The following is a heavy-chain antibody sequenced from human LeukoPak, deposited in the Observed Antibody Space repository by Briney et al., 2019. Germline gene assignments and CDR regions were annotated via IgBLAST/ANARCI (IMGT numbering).Heavy chain of an antibody. CDR1: GYTFTGYY. J-gene: IGHJ6*03. V-gene: IGHV1-2*02. CDR3: ARATVWEGPNYYYYMDV. D-gene: IGHD4-17*01. Sequence: ASVKVSCKASGYTFTGYYMHWVRQAPGQGLEWMGWINPNSGGTSYAQKFQGRVTMTRDTSISTAYMELSRLRSDDTAVYYCARATVWEGPNYYYYMDVWGKGTTVTVSS. CDR2: INPNSGGT.